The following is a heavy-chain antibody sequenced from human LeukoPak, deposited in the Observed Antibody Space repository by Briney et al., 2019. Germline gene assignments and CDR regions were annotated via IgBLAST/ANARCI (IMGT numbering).Heavy chain of an antibody. V-gene: IGHV4-39*01. J-gene: IGHJ2*01. CDR3: ASLPPNQEADTNWYFDL. D-gene: IGHD5-18*01. CDR1: GGSITNSSYY. Sequence: PSETLSLTCTVSGGSITNSSYYWGWIRQPPGKGLEWIGSVYYSGSTYYNPSLKSRVTISVDTSKNQFSLKLTSVTAADTAGYYSASLPPNQEADTNWYFDLWGRGTLVTVSS. CDR2: VYYSGST.